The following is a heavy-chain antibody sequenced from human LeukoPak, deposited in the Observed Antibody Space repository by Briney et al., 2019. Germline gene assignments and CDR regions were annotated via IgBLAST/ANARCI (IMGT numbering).Heavy chain of an antibody. D-gene: IGHD5-18*01. CDR3: ARQERIQLWLPDY. V-gene: IGHV5-51*01. CDR1: GYSFTSYW. Sequence: GESLKISCKGSGYSFTSYWIGWVRQMPGKGLEWMGIIYPGVSDTRYSPSFQGQVTISADKSISTAYLQWSSLKASDTAMYYCARQERIQLWLPDYWGQGTLVTVSS. J-gene: IGHJ4*02. CDR2: IYPGVSDT.